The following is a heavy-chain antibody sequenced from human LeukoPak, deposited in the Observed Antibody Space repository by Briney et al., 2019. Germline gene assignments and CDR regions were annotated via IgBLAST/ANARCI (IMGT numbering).Heavy chain of an antibody. CDR2: ISGSGGYT. Sequence: QPGGSLRLSCAVSGFTFRSYAMSWVRQAPGKGLEWVSGISGSGGYTYYADSVKGRFTISRDNAKNTLHLQMNSLRAEDTAVYYCARDAVDTANAVWGQGTTVTVSS. D-gene: IGHD5-18*01. CDR3: ARDAVDTANAV. J-gene: IGHJ6*02. V-gene: IGHV3-23*01. CDR1: GFTFRSYA.